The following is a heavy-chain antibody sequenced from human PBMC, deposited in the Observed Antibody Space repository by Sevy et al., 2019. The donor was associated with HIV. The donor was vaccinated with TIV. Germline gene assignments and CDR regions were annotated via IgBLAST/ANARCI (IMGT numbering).Heavy chain of an antibody. CDR2: IRSKAYGGTT. Sequence: GGSLRLSCTASGFTFGDYAMSWFRQAPGKGLEWVGFIRSKAYGGTTEYAASVKGRFTISRDDSKSIAYLQMNSLKTEDTAVYYCTSELYYDILTHYYYYYGMDVWGQGTTVTVSS. D-gene: IGHD3-9*01. CDR3: TSELYYDILTHYYYYYGMDV. J-gene: IGHJ6*02. CDR1: GFTFGDYA. V-gene: IGHV3-49*03.